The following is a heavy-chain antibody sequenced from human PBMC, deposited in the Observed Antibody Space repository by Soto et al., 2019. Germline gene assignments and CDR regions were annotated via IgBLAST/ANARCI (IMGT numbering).Heavy chain of an antibody. CDR1: GGSISSSSYY. J-gene: IGHJ6*02. CDR2: IYYSGST. V-gene: IGHV4-39*01. D-gene: IGHD2-15*01. Sequence: SETLSLTCTVSGGSISSSSYYWGWIRQPPGKGLEWIGNIYYSGSTYYNPSLKSRVTISVDTSKNQFSLKLSSVTAADTAVYYCARQAGDCSGGSCYSGYYYYGMDVWGQGTTVTVSS. CDR3: ARQAGDCSGGSCYSGYYYYGMDV.